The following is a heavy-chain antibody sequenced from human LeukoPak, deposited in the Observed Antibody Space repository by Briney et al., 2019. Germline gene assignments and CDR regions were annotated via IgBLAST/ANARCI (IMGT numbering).Heavy chain of an antibody. V-gene: IGHV3-7*01. Sequence: GGSLRLSCAASGFTFSSYWMSWVRQAPGKGLEWVANIKQDGSEKYYVDSVKGRFTISRDNANDSVYLQMNSLRAEDTAVYYCARRYFDWFLGAGGSLDIWGQGTMVTVSS. CDR2: IKQDGSEK. D-gene: IGHD3-9*01. CDR1: GFTFSSYW. J-gene: IGHJ3*02. CDR3: ARRYFDWFLGAGGSLDI.